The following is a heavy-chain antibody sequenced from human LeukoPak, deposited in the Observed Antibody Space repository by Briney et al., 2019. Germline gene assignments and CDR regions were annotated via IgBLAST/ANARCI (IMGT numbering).Heavy chain of an antibody. Sequence: SETLSLTCTVSGGSISSSSYQWGWIRQPPGKGLEWIGSFYYSGDTYYNPSLKNRVTVSVDTSNNLFSLNLSSVTAADTAVYYCARISIAVVPAYFDFWGQGTLVTVSS. J-gene: IGHJ4*02. V-gene: IGHV4-39*01. CDR3: ARISIAVVPAYFDF. CDR2: FYYSGDT. D-gene: IGHD2-2*01. CDR1: GGSISSSSYQ.